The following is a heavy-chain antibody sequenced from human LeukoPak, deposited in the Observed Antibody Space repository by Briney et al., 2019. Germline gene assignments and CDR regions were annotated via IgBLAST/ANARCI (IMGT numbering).Heavy chain of an antibody. D-gene: IGHD2-15*01. J-gene: IGHJ4*02. CDR2: ISSTSTYI. Sequence: GGSLRLSCAASEXTFSSYTINWVRQAPGKGLEWGSSISSTSTYISYADSVKGRFTISRDNAKNSLYLQMNSLRAEDTAVYYCARGGGNFDYWGQGTLVTVSS. V-gene: IGHV3-21*01. CDR1: EXTFSSYT. CDR3: ARGGGNFDY.